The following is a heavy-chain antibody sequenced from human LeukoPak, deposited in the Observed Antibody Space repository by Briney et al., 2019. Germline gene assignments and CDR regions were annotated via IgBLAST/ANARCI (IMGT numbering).Heavy chain of an antibody. CDR1: GFTVSTTY. V-gene: IGHV3-53*01. CDR2: IDRDGNT. Sequence: GGSLRLSCAASGFTVSTTYMSWVRQAPGKGLEWLSFIDRDGNTHYADSVKGRFIISRDNSKNTLNLQMNSLRVEDTALYYCARDGVIGHSSGWYHDGFDIWGQGTMVTVSS. CDR3: ARDGVIGHSSGWYHDGFDI. J-gene: IGHJ3*02. D-gene: IGHD6-19*01.